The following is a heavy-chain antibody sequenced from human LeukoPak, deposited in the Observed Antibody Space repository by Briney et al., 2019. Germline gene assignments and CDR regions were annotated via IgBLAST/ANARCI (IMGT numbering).Heavy chain of an antibody. CDR1: GSTFSSYG. CDR3: AKRMGPSIAAADLDY. Sequence: GGSLRLSCAASGSTFSSYGMSWVRLAPGKGLEWVAVISYDGSNKYYADSVKGRFTISRDNSKNTLYLQMNSLRAEDTAVYYCAKRMGPSIAAADLDYWGQGTLVTVSS. CDR2: ISYDGSNK. D-gene: IGHD6-13*01. J-gene: IGHJ4*02. V-gene: IGHV3-30*18.